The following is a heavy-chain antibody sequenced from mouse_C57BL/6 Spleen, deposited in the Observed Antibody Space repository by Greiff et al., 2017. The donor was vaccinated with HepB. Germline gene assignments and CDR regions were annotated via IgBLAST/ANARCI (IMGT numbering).Heavy chain of an antibody. J-gene: IGHJ1*03. D-gene: IGHD1-1*01. CDR2: ISNLAYSI. CDR1: GFTFSDYG. CDR3: ARSHYYGSSYEYFDV. Sequence: EVQLVESGGGLVQPGGSLKLSCAASGFTFSDYGMAWVRQAPRKGPEWVAFISNLAYSIYYADTVTGRFTISRENAKNTLYLEMSSLRSEDTAMYYCARSHYYGSSYEYFDVWGTGTTVTVSS. V-gene: IGHV5-15*01.